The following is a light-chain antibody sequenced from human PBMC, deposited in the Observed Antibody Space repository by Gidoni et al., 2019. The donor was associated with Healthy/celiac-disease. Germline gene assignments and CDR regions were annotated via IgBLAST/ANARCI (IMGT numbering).Light chain of an antibody. V-gene: IGKV1-5*03. CDR3: QQYNSYSLT. Sequence: DIHVTQSPSTLSASVGDRVTITCRASQSISSWLAWYQQKPGKAPKLLIYNASSLESGVPSRFSGSGSGTEFTLTISSLQPDDFATYYCQQYNSYSLTFGQGTKVEIK. CDR2: NAS. CDR1: QSISSW. J-gene: IGKJ1*01.